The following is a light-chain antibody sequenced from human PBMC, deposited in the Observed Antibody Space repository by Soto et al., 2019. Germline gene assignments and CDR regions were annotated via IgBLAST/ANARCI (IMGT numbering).Light chain of an antibody. CDR3: QQYNSYRRT. J-gene: IGKJ1*01. CDR2: KAS. V-gene: IGKV1-5*03. CDR1: QSISSW. Sequence: DLQMTQSPSTLSASVGDRVTITCRASQSISSWLAWYQQKPGKAPKLLIYKASSLESGVPSRFSGRGSGTEFTLTISSLQPDDFATYYCQQYNSYRRTFGQGTKVEIK.